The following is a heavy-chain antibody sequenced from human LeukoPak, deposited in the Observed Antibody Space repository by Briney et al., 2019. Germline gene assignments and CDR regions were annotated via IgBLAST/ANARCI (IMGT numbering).Heavy chain of an antibody. CDR1: GGSISSYY. CDR3: ARTEVRWFDP. J-gene: IGHJ5*02. V-gene: IGHV4-59*01. CDR2: IYYSGST. Sequence: KASETLSLTCTVSGGSISSYYWSWIRQPPGKGLEWIGYIYYSGSTNYNPSLKSRVTISVDTSKNQFSLKLSSVTAADTAVYYCARTEVRWFDPWGQGTLVTVSS.